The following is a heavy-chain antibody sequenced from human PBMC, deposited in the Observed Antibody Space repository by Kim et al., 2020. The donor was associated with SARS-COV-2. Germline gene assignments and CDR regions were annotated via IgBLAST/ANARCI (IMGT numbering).Heavy chain of an antibody. V-gene: IGHV3-7*03. J-gene: IGHJ4*02. Sequence: KQDGSEKKYVDSVKDRFTISRDNAKNSLYLQMSSLRVDDTAVYYCAATSTYWGQGALVTVSS. CDR3: AATSTY. CDR2: KQDGSEK. D-gene: IGHD1-26*01.